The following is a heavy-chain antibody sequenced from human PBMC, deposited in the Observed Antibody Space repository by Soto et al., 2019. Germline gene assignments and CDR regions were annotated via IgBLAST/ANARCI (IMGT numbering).Heavy chain of an antibody. CDR3: ARDTALRTDCTSCYWDFLIDY. CDR1: GFTFSSYA. Sequence: GGSLRLSCAASGFTFSSYAMHWVRQAPGKGLEWVAVISYDGSNKYYADSVKGRFTISRDNSKNTLYLQMNSLRAEDTAVYYCARDTALRTDCTSCYWDFLIDYWGQGTLVTVSS. J-gene: IGHJ4*02. D-gene: IGHD2-2*01. CDR2: ISYDGSNK. V-gene: IGHV3-30-3*01.